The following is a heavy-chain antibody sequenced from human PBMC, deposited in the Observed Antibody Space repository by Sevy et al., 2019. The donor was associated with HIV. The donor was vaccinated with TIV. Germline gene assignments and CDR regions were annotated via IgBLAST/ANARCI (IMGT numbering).Heavy chain of an antibody. J-gene: IGHJ4*02. CDR1: GYSFTSHW. V-gene: IGHV5-51*01. CDR2: IFPDDSET. CDR3: ATSRSGYFDSSGYYIY. D-gene: IGHD3-22*01. Sequence: GESLKISCKGSGYSFTSHWIGWVRHMPGKGLEWMGIIFPDDSETRYSPSFQGQVTFSADKSINTAYLQWGSLKASDTAMHYCATSRSGYFDSSGYYIYWGQGTLVTVSS.